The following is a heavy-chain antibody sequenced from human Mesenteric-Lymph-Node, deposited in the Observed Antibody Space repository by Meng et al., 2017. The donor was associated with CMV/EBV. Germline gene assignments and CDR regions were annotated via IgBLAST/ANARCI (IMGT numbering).Heavy chain of an antibody. Sequence: GESLKISCAASGFSFSSYEMHWVRQGKGKGLEWVSAIGTAGDTYYPGSVKGRFTISRENAKNSLYLQMNSLRAGDTAVYYCGRDDMRNTMDVWGQGNAGHRLL. D-gene: IGHD1/OR15-1a*01. CDR3: GRDDMRNTMDV. V-gene: IGHV3-13*01. J-gene: IGHJ6*02. CDR2: IGTAGDT. CDR1: GFSFSSYE.